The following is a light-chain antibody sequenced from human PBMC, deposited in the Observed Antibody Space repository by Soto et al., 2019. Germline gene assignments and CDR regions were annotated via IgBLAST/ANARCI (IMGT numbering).Light chain of an antibody. CDR1: QSVSSH. CDR2: DAS. Sequence: EIVLTQSPATLSLSPGERATVSCRASQSVSSHLAWYQQKRGQAPRLLIYDASSRASGIPARFSGSGSGTEFNLTISSLEPEDFTVYYCQQGGNWPLTLGQGTRLEI. J-gene: IGKJ5*01. CDR3: QQGGNWPLT. V-gene: IGKV3-11*01.